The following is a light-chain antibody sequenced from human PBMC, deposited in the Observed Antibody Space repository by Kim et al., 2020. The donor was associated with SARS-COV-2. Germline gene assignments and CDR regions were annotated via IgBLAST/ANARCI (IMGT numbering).Light chain of an antibody. Sequence: QSVLTQPPSVSAASGQKVTISCSGDNSNIGINYVAWYQHLPGTAPKLLIYDNVKRPSGTPDRFSGSKSGTSATLDITGLQPGDEADYYCATWDTRLSAGVFGGGTQLTVL. V-gene: IGLV1-51*01. CDR3: ATWDTRLSAGV. CDR1: NSNIGINY. J-gene: IGLJ3*02. CDR2: DNV.